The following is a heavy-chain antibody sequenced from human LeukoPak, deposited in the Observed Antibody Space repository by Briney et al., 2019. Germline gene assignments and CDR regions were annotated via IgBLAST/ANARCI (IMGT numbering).Heavy chain of an antibody. D-gene: IGHD3-3*01. CDR1: GGSISSSSYY. V-gene: IGHV4-39*07. Sequence: SETLSLTCTVSGGSISSSSYYWGWIRQPPGKGLEWIGSIYYSGSTYYNPSLKSRVTISVDTSKNQFSLKLSSVTAADTAVYYCARGNYDFWSGYLNAGYMDVWGKGTTVTVSS. CDR3: ARGNYDFWSGYLNAGYMDV. J-gene: IGHJ6*03. CDR2: IYYSGST.